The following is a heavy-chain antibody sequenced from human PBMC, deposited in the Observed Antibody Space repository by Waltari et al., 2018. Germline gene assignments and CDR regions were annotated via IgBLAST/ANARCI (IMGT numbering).Heavy chain of an antibody. CDR2: INAGNGNT. CDR3: AAGPVGAPDY. Sequence: QVQLVQSGAEVKKPGASVKVSCKASGYTFTSYAMHWVRQAPGQRLEWMGWINAGNGNTKDSQKFQGRVTITRDTSASTAYMELSSLRSEDTAVYYCAAGPVGAPDYWGQGTLVTVSS. V-gene: IGHV1-3*01. J-gene: IGHJ4*02. D-gene: IGHD1-26*01. CDR1: GYTFTSYA.